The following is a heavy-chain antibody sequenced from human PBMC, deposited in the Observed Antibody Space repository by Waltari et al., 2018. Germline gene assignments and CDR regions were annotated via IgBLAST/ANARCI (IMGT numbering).Heavy chain of an antibody. D-gene: IGHD6-19*01. CDR3: ARDRVTVDYGMDV. CDR1: GFTSSSYW. Sequence: EVQLVESGGGLVQPGGSLRLSCAATGFTSSSYWMHWVRQAPGNGLVWVSRINTDGISTTYADSVKGRFTISRDNAKNTLYLQMNSLGAEDTAVYYCARDRVTVDYGMDVWGQGTTVIVSS. J-gene: IGHJ6*02. CDR2: INTDGIST. V-gene: IGHV3-74*01.